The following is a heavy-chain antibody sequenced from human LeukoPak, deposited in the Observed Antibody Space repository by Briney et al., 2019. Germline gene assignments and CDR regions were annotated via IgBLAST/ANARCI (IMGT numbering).Heavy chain of an antibody. CDR1: GYSFTGYY. CDR2: INTNSGDT. D-gene: IGHD6-13*01. Sequence: ASVKVSCNASGYSFTGYYIHWVRQAPGQGLEWMGSINTNSGDTNYAQSFQGRVSMTRDTSITTAYVEVSRLTSDDTAVYYCAREAFTAGHFFDFWGQGSLVTVSS. J-gene: IGHJ4*02. CDR3: AREAFTAGHFFDF. V-gene: IGHV1-2*02.